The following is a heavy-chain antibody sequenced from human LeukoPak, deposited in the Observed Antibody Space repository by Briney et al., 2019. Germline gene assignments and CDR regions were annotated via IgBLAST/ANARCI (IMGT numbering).Heavy chain of an antibody. CDR1: GFTFSSYW. V-gene: IGHV3-48*04. CDR3: ARWGLGPSFDY. CDR2: ISSSNSTI. D-gene: IGHD1-26*01. J-gene: IGHJ4*02. Sequence: GGSLRLSCAASGFTFSSYWMSWVRQAPGKGLEWVSYISSSNSTIYYADSVEGRFTISRDNAKNSVSLQMNSLRAEDTAVYYCARWGLGPSFDYWGQGTLVTVSS.